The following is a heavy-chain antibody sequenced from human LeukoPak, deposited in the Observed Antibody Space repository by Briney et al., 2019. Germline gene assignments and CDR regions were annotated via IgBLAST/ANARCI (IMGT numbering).Heavy chain of an antibody. V-gene: IGHV1-18*01. CDR1: GYTFTSYG. D-gene: IGHD3-10*01. Sequence: GASGKVSCKASGYTFTSYGISWVRQVPGQGLEWVGRISSYNGNTNYAQKLQGRVTMTTDTSTSTAYMELRSLRSDDTAVYYCARVVGGYYGSGSYSGGENDYWGQGTLVTVSS. CDR2: ISSYNGNT. J-gene: IGHJ4*02. CDR3: ARVVGGYYGSGSYSGGENDY.